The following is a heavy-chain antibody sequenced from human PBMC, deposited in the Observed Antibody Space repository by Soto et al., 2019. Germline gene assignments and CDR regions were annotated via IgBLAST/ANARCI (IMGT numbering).Heavy chain of an antibody. J-gene: IGHJ6*02. V-gene: IGHV1-3*01. CDR3: ARYYDFWSGYSPYYYGMDV. CDR1: GYTFTSYA. D-gene: IGHD3-3*01. Sequence: ASVKVSCKASGYTFTSYAMHWVRQAPGQRLEWMGWINAGNGNTKYSQKFQGRVTITRDTSASTAYMELSSLTSEDTAVYCCARYYDFWSGYSPYYYGMDVWGQGTTVTVSS. CDR2: INAGNGNT.